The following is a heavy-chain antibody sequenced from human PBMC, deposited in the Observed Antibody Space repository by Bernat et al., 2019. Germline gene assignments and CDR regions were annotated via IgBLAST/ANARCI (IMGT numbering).Heavy chain of an antibody. CDR1: GGTFSRHA. J-gene: IGHJ4*02. CDR2: IIPLFGTA. CDR3: ARGSSDCSRSSCPYDY. V-gene: IGHV1-69*01. Sequence: QVQLVQSGAEVKKPGSSVKVSCKASGGTFSRHAINWVRQAPGQGLEWMGGIIPLFGTASYAQKFQGRVTITVDESTSTAYMDLSSLRSEDTAVYYCARGSSDCSRSSCPYDYWGQGILVTVSS. D-gene: IGHD2-2*01.